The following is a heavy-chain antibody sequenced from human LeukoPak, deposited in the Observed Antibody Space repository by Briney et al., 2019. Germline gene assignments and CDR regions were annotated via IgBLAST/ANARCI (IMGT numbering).Heavy chain of an antibody. D-gene: IGHD6-13*01. CDR1: GFTFSSYS. V-gene: IGHV3-21*01. J-gene: IGHJ3*02. Sequence: GGSLRLSCAASGFTFSSYSMNWVRQAPGKGLEWVSSISSSSIYIYYPDSVERRFTISRDNAKSSLSLQMNSLRAEDTAVYYCARPDEQQLVRDAFDIWGQGTMVTVSS. CDR2: ISSSSIYI. CDR3: ARPDEQQLVRDAFDI.